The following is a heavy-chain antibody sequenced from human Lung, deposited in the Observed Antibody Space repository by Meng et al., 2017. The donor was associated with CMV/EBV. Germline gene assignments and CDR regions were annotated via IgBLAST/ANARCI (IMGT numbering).Heavy chain of an antibody. J-gene: IGHJ3*02. Sequence: GESXKISCAASGFTFSSYGMHWVRQAPGKGLEWVAVIWYDGSNKYYADSVKGRFTISRDNSKNTLYLQMNSLRAEDTAVYYCARVLLGPTYGFDIWGQGTMVTVSS. V-gene: IGHV3-33*01. CDR1: GFTFSSYG. CDR2: IWYDGSNK. D-gene: IGHD3-10*01. CDR3: ARVLLGPTYGFDI.